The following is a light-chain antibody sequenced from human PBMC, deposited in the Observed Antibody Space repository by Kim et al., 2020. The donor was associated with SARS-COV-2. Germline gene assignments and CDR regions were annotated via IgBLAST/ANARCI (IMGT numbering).Light chain of an antibody. J-gene: IGKJ2*01. V-gene: IGKV3-15*01. CDR1: QSVSSS. CDR3: QQYNNWPYT. Sequence: SVSPGGRATLSCRASQSVSSSLAWYQQKPGQAPRLLIYGASTRATGIPARFSGSGSGTEFTLTISSLQSEDFAVYYCQQYNNWPYTFGQGTKLEIK. CDR2: GAS.